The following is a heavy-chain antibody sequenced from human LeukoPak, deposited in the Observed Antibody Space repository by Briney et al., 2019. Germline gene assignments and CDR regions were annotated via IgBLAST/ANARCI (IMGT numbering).Heavy chain of an antibody. V-gene: IGHV1-69*13. CDR2: IILIFGTA. CDR3: ARGSYYDFCSGPIIRPYYFDY. Sequence: ASVKVSCKXSGGTFSSYAISWVRQSPGQGLEWMGGIILIFGTANYAQKFQGRVTITADESTSTAYMELSSLRSEDTAVYYCARGSYYDFCSGPIIRPYYFDYWGQGTLVTVSS. J-gene: IGHJ4*02. D-gene: IGHD3-3*01. CDR1: GGTFSSYA.